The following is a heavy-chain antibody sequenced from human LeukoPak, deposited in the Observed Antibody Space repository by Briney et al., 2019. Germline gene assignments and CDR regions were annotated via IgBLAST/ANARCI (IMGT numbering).Heavy chain of an antibody. CDR1: GFTFDSYA. CDR3: ARRGTPNAFDL. CDR2: LWYDGTNE. V-gene: IGHV3-33*08. J-gene: IGHJ3*01. Sequence: PGGSLRLSCVASGFTFDSYAMHWVRQAPGKGLEWVALLWYDGTNENYADFVKGRFTISRDNSKNTMYLQMNNLRAEDTAVYYCARRGTPNAFDLWGQGTMVTVSS. D-gene: IGHD3-16*01.